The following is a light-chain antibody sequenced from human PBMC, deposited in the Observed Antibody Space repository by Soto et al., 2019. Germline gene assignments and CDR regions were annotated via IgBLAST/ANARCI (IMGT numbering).Light chain of an antibody. CDR2: GAS. CDR1: QSVSSN. CDR3: QQYNNWPRT. V-gene: IGKV3-15*01. J-gene: IGKJ1*01. Sequence: EIVMTQSPATMSVSPGERDTLSCRASQSVSSNLAWYQQKPGQAPRLLIYGASTRATGIPARFSGSGSGTEFTLTISSLQSEDFAVYYCQQYNNWPRTVGPGTKVEIK.